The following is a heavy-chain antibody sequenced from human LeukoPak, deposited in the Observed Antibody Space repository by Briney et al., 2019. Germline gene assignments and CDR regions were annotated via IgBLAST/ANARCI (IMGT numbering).Heavy chain of an antibody. CDR2: ISLTGET. CDR1: GGSIRSTNW. Sequence: PSETLSLTCRVSGGSIRSTNWWSWVRQPPGQGLEWIGEISLTGETNYNPSLNGRVTMSLDGSRNQLSLTLTSVTAADTAIYYCSRESGAFCPFGYWGQGTLVIVPP. D-gene: IGHD1-26*01. J-gene: IGHJ4*02. V-gene: IGHV4-4*02. CDR3: SRESGAFCPFGY.